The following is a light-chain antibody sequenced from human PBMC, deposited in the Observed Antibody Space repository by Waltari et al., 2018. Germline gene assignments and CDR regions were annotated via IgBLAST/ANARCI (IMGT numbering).Light chain of an antibody. Sequence: EIVLTQSPATLSLSPGERASLSCRASQSVSSYLAWYQQKPGQAPRLLIYDASNRATGIPARFSGSGSVTDFTLTISSLEPEDFAVYYCQQRSNWPLTFGGGTRVEI. V-gene: IGKV3-11*01. CDR3: QQRSNWPLT. J-gene: IGKJ4*01. CDR2: DAS. CDR1: QSVSSY.